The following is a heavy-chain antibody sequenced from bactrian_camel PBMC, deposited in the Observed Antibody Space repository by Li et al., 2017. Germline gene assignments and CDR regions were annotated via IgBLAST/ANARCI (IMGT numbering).Heavy chain of an antibody. CDR1: DYIYSSDC. J-gene: IGHJ4*01. Sequence: HVQLVESGGGSVQAGGSLRLSCAAGDYIYSSDCVAWFRQSPGKQREKVASITNSGRPTYADFVKGRFTISRDNAKDTLYLQMNSLKIEDTAVYYCALGSSRQATMTARGKGTQVTVS. V-gene: IGHV3S53*01. D-gene: IGHD3*01. CDR2: ITNSGRP.